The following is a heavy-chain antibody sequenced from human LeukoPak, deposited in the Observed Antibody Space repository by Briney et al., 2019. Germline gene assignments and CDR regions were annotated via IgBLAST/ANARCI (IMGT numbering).Heavy chain of an antibody. CDR3: ARGFSYGDY. J-gene: IGHJ4*02. CDR1: GYTFTGYY. V-gene: IGHV1-46*01. Sequence: VASVKVSCKASGYTFTGYYIHWVRQAPGQGLEWMGIINPSGGSTNYAQKFQGRLTMTRDTSTSTVYVELSSLRSEDTAVYYCARGFSYGDYWGQGALVTVSS. CDR2: INPSGGST. D-gene: IGHD5-18*01.